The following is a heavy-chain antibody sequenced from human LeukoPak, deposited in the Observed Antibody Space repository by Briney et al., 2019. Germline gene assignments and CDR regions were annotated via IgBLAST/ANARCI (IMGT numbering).Heavy chain of an antibody. CDR2: ISAYNGNT. V-gene: IGHV1-18*01. Sequence: ASVKVSCKASGYTFTSYGIGWVRQAPGQGLEWVGWISAYNGNTNSAQKLQGRVTMTTDTSTSTAYMELRSLRSEDTAVYYCAKGGVGATDVSDYWGQGTLVTVSS. J-gene: IGHJ4*02. D-gene: IGHD1-26*01. CDR1: GYTFTSYG. CDR3: AKGGVGATDVSDY.